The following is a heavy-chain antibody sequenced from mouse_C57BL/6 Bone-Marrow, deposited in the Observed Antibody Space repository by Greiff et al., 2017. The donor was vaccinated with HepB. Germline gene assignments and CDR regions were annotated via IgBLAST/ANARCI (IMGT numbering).Heavy chain of an antibody. CDR3: AGEDDGSSYECAY. J-gene: IGHJ3*01. Sequence: VQLQQPGAELVKPGASVKLSCKASGYTFTSYWMHWVKQRPGRGLEWIGRIDPNSGGTKYNEKFKSKATLTVDKPSSTAYMQRSSLTSEDAAVYEGAGEDDGSSYECAYWGQGTLVTVSA. CDR1: GYTFTSYW. D-gene: IGHD1-1*01. V-gene: IGHV1-72*01. CDR2: IDPNSGGT.